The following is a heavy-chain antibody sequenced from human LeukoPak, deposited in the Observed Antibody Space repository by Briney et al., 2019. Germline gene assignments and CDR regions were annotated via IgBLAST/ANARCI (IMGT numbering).Heavy chain of an antibody. V-gene: IGHV3-7*01. CDR3: ARDHVVDGLVFDY. J-gene: IGHJ4*02. CDR1: GFTLSSHW. CDR2: INQDGSEK. D-gene: IGHD2-15*01. Sequence: GGSLRLSCTASGFTLSSHWMSWVRQAPGKGLEWVANINQDGSEKYYVDSVKGRFTISRDNAKNSLYLQMNSLRAEDTAIYYCARDHVVDGLVFDYWGQGALVTVSS.